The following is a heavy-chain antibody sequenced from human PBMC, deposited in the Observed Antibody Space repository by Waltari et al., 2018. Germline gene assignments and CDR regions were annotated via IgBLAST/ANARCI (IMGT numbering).Heavy chain of an antibody. J-gene: IGHJ4*02. CDR1: GGSFVTYY. D-gene: IGHD3-10*01. Sequence: QVQLQESGPGLVKPSETLSLTCIVSGGSFVTYYWSWIRQPPGKGLQWIGYIYHTGSTNYNPSLTSRVTISIDTSRNQFSLRLSSVTAADTAVYYCTRHGSGSYMVYWGQGNLVTVSS. V-gene: IGHV4-59*01. CDR2: IYHTGST. CDR3: TRHGSGSYMVY.